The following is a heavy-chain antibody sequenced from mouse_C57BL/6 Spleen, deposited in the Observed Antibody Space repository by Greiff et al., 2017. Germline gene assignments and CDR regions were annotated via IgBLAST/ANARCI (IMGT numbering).Heavy chain of an antibody. Sequence: EVKLMESGGGLVKPGGSLKLSCAASGFTFSSYAMSWVRQTPEKRLEWVATISDGGSYTYYPDNVKGRFTISRDNATNNLYLQMSHLKSEDTAMYYCARIYYDYYYFDYWGQGTTLTVSS. CDR1: GFTFSSYA. V-gene: IGHV5-4*03. D-gene: IGHD2-4*01. CDR3: ARIYYDYYYFDY. CDR2: ISDGGSYT. J-gene: IGHJ2*01.